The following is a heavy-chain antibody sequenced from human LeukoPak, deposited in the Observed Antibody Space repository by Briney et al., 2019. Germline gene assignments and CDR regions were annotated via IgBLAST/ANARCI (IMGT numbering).Heavy chain of an antibody. V-gene: IGHV1-18*01. D-gene: IGHD3-9*01. CDR2: ISAYNGNT. CDR3: ARDPARYDILTGTAYYYYGMDV. CDR1: GYTYTSYG. J-gene: IGHJ6*02. Sequence: GASVKVSCKASGYTYTSYGISWVRQAPGQGLEWMGWISAYNGNTNYAQRLQGRVTMTTDTSTSTAYMELRSLRSDDTAVYYCARDPARYDILTGTAYYYYGMDVWGQGTTVTVSS.